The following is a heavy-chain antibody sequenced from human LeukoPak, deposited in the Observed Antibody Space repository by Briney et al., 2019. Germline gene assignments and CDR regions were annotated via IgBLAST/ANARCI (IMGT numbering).Heavy chain of an antibody. CDR1: GFIVSSNY. J-gene: IGHJ4*02. CDR3: ARVSHKCTGYQYYFDY. V-gene: IGHV3-53*01. CDR2: IYSGGTT. D-gene: IGHD2-8*02. Sequence: AGGSLRLSCAASGFIVSSNYMSWVRQAPGEGLEWVSVIYSGGTTYYADSVKGRFTISRDTSKNTLYLQMNSLRAEDTAVYYCARVSHKCTGYQYYFDYWGQGTLVTVSS.